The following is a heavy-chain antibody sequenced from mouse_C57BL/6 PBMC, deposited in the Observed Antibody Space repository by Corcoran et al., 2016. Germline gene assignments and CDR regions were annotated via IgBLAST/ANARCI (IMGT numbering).Heavy chain of an antibody. CDR1: GYTFTDYY. Sequence: QVQLKQSGAELVRPGASVKLSCKASGYTFTDYYINWVKQRPGQGLEWIARIYPGSGNTYYNEKFKGKATLTAEKSSSTAYMQLSSLTSEDSAVYFCARGDIYYYGSSPYWYFDVWGTGTTVTVSS. V-gene: IGHV1-76*01. J-gene: IGHJ1*03. CDR3: ARGDIYYYGSSPYWYFDV. D-gene: IGHD1-1*01. CDR2: IYPGSGNT.